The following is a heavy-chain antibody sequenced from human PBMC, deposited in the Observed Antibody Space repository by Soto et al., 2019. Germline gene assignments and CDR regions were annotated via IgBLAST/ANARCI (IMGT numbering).Heavy chain of an antibody. J-gene: IGHJ4*02. V-gene: IGHV3-7*01. CDR1: GVTFSSYW. D-gene: IGHD3-22*01. Sequence: EVQLVESGGGLVQPGGSLRLSYAASGVTFSSYWMSWVRQAPGKGLEWVANIKQDGSQKYYVDSVKGRFTISRDNAKNSLYLQMNSLRVEDTAVYYCASAYYYDSSGYSPGGYWGQGTLVTVSS. CDR2: IKQDGSQK. CDR3: ASAYYYDSSGYSPGGY.